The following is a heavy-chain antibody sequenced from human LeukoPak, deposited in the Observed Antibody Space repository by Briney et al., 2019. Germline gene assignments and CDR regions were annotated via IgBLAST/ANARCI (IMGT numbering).Heavy chain of an antibody. J-gene: IGHJ2*01. CDR1: GGSISSGGYY. Sequence: PSETLSLTRTVSGGSISSGGYYWSWIRQPPGKGLEWIGYIYHSGSTYYNPSLKSRVTISVDRSKNQFSLKLSSVTAADTAVYYCASSRGIAAAGSYWYFDLWGRGTLVTVSS. D-gene: IGHD6-13*01. CDR3: ASSRGIAAAGSYWYFDL. V-gene: IGHV4-30-2*01. CDR2: IYHSGST.